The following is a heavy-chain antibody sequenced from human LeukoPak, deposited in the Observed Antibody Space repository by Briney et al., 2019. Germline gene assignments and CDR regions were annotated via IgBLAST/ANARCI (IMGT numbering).Heavy chain of an antibody. J-gene: IGHJ3*02. CDR3: ARVPPWFGGPPGAFDI. CDR1: GGSFSGYY. Sequence: SETLSLTCAVYGGSFSGYYWSWIRQPPGKGLEWIGEINHSGSTNYNPSLKSRVTISVDTSKNQFSLKLSSVTAADTAVYYCARVPPWFGGPPGAFDIWGQGTMVTVSS. CDR2: INHSGST. V-gene: IGHV4-34*01. D-gene: IGHD3-10*01.